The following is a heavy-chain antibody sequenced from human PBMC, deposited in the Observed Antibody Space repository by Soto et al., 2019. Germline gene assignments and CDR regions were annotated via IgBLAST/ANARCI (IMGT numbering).Heavy chain of an antibody. CDR1: EFTFSNYA. CDR3: AKNPGYYYDSTGSHFDY. Sequence: EVQLLESGGGLVQPGGSLRLSCAASEFTFSNYAMSWVRQAPGKGLEWVSAISYGGGTTYYADSVKGRFTISRDNSKNTLYLQMNSLRAEDTAVYYCAKNPGYYYDSTGSHFDYWGQGTLVTVSS. CDR2: ISYGGGTT. D-gene: IGHD3-22*01. J-gene: IGHJ4*02. V-gene: IGHV3-23*01.